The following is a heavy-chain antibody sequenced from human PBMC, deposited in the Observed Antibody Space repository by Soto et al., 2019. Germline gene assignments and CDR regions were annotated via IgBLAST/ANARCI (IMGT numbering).Heavy chain of an antibody. J-gene: IGHJ4*02. CDR3: AIEYSTSAQYAAAFDY. Sequence: QVQLVQSGAEVKKPGASVKVSCKASGYTFTSYDINWVRQATGQGLEWMGWMNPNSGNTGYAQKFQGRVTMTRNTSISTAYKELSSLRSEDTAVYYCAIEYSTSAQYAAAFDYWGQGTLVTVSS. CDR1: GYTFTSYD. V-gene: IGHV1-8*01. D-gene: IGHD6-6*01. CDR2: MNPNSGNT.